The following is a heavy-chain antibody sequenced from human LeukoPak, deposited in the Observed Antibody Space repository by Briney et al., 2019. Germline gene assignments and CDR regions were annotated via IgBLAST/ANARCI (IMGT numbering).Heavy chain of an antibody. Sequence: SETLSLTCTVSGGSISSGGYYWRWIRQHPGKGLEWIGYIYYSGSTNYNPSLKSRVTISVDTSKNQFSLKLSSVTAADTAVYYCARETYYYDSSAGAWFDPWGQGTLVTVSS. D-gene: IGHD3-22*01. CDR2: IYYSGST. CDR1: GGSISSGGYY. V-gene: IGHV4-61*08. CDR3: ARETYYYDSSAGAWFDP. J-gene: IGHJ5*02.